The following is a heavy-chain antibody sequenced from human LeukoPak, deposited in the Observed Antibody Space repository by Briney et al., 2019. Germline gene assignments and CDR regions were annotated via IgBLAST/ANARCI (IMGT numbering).Heavy chain of an antibody. V-gene: IGHV4-39*07. CDR2: IYYSGST. Sequence: SETLSLTCTVSGGSISSSSYYWGWIRQPPGKGLEWIGSIYYSGSTYYNPSLKSRVTISVDTSKNQFSLKLSSVTAADTAVYYCARAPHSLWSIAAAGTGFDPWGQGTLVTVSS. D-gene: IGHD6-13*01. J-gene: IGHJ5*02. CDR3: ARAPHSLWSIAAAGTGFDP. CDR1: GGSISSSSYY.